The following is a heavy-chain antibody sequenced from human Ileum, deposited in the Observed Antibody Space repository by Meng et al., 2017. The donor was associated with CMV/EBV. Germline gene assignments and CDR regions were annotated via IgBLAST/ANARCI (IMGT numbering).Heavy chain of an antibody. CDR1: GYTFTGYY. V-gene: IGHV1-2*02. Sequence: ASVKVSCKASGYTFTGYYMHWVRQAPGQGLEWMGWINPNSGGTNYAQKFQGRVTMTRDTSISTAYMELSRLRSDDTAVYYCARDFPALNYDFWSGYYLYGMDVWGQGTTVTGSS. CDR3: ARDFPALNYDFWSGYYLYGMDV. D-gene: IGHD3-3*01. J-gene: IGHJ6*01. CDR2: INPNSGGT.